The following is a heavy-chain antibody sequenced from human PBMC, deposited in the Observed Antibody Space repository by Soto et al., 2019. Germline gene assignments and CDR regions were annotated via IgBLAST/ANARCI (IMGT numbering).Heavy chain of an antibody. V-gene: IGHV4-34*01. CDR2: INHSGST. Sequence: PSETLSLTCAAYGGSFNVSDWSWIRQPPGKGLEWIGEINHSGSTNYNPSLKSRVTISVDTSKNQFSLKLSSVTAAETAVYYCARGRLMADILTGYYGSRNWFDPWGQGTLVTVYS. CDR3: ARGRLMADILTGYYGSRNWFDP. J-gene: IGHJ5*02. CDR1: GGSFNVSD. D-gene: IGHD3-9*01.